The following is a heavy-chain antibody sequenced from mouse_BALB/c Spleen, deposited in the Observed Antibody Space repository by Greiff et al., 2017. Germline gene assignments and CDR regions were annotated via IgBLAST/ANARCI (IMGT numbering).Heavy chain of an antibody. J-gene: IGHJ3*01. CDR1: GYSITSDYA. D-gene: IGHD2-10*01. CDR2: ISYSGST. CDR3: ARGLLLLGFAY. Sequence: EVKLLESGPGLVKPSQSLSLTCTVTGYSITSDYAWNWIRQFPGNKLEWMGYISYSGSTSYNPSLKSRISITRDTSKNQFFLQLNSVTTEDTATYYCARGLLLLGFAYWGQGTLVTVSA. V-gene: IGHV3-2*02.